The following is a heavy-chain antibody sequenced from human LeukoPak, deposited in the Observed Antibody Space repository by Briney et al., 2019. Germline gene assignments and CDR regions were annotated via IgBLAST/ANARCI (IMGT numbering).Heavy chain of an antibody. CDR3: ARGATISETGYFDF. D-gene: IGHD5-24*01. CDR1: GASFSPYY. V-gene: IGHV4-34*01. CDR2: IDHRGDT. J-gene: IGHJ4*03. Sequence: SETLSLTCAVYGASFSPYYWSWIRQSPRKGLEWIAEIDHRGDTNYNPSVKSRVTISIDTSKNQFSLKVRSLSAADTAVYYCARGATISETGYFDFWGQGTLVTVSS.